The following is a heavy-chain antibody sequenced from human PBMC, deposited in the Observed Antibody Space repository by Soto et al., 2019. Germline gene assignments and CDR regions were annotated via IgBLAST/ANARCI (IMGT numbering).Heavy chain of an antibody. Sequence: QVQLQESGPGLVKPSETLSLTCTVSGGSISSYYWSWIRQPPGKGLEWIGYIYYSGSTNYNPSLKSRVTISVDTPKNQFSLKLSSGTAADTAVYYCARLVYDSSGLDYWGQGTLVTVSS. CDR2: IYYSGST. CDR1: GGSISSYY. J-gene: IGHJ4*02. D-gene: IGHD3-22*01. CDR3: ARLVYDSSGLDY. V-gene: IGHV4-59*08.